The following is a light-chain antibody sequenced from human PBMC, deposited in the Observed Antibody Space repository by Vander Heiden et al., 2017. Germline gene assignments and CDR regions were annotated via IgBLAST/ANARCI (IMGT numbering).Light chain of an antibody. J-gene: IGLJ2*01. CDR2: GNN. CDR1: SSNIGAGYD. CDR3: QSHDNSRSVSDVV. Sequence: QSVLTQPPSMSGAPGQRVTISCTGNSSNIGAGYDLHWYRQLPGTAPKLLIYGNNNRPSGVPDRVSGSKSGTSASLAITVLQAEGEADYHCQSHDNSRSVSDVVFGGGTKLTVL. V-gene: IGLV1-40*01.